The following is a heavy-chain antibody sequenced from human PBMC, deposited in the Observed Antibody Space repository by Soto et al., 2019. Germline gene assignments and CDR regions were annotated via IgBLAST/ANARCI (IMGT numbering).Heavy chain of an antibody. J-gene: IGHJ1*01. CDR3: PGGYESGYTLGHDI. Sequence: SQTLSLTCTVSGDSISSTYWSWVRHPAGRGLEWIGRIYSRVTNNYNTSLESRFTMPVATSKNQFSLTLRSVTAVDPAVYFLPGGYESGYTLGHDIWGQGPLVTVSS. D-gene: IGHD3-3*01. V-gene: IGHV4-4*07. CDR1: GDSISSTY. CDR2: IYSRVTN.